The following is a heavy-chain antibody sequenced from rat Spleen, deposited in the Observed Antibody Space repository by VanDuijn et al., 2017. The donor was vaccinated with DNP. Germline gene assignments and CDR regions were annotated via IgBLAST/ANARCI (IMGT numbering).Heavy chain of an antibody. J-gene: IGHJ3*01. CDR2: IIYDGSST. CDR1: GFTFSDHY. Sequence: EVQLVESGGGLVQPGRSLKLSCTASGFTFSDHYMAWVRQAPTKGLEWVATIIYDGSSTYYGDSVKGRFTISRDNAKSTLYLQMDSLRSEDTATYYCAKPASYGGYWFAYWGQGTLVTVSS. V-gene: IGHV5-7*01. D-gene: IGHD1-11*01. CDR3: AKPASYGGYWFAY.